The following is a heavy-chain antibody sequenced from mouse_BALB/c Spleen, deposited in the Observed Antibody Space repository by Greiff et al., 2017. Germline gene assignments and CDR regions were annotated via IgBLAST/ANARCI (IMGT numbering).Heavy chain of an antibody. D-gene: IGHD2-4*01. CDR2: IWTGGGT. CDR3: VRESTMITPFAY. J-gene: IGHJ3*01. Sequence: QVQLKESGPGLVAPSQSLSITCTVSGFSLTSYDISWIRQPPGKGLEWLGVIWTGGGTNYNSAFMSRLSISKDNSKSQVFLKMNSLQTDDTAIYYCVRESTMITPFAYWGQGTLVTVSA. CDR1: GFSLTSYD. V-gene: IGHV2-9-2*01.